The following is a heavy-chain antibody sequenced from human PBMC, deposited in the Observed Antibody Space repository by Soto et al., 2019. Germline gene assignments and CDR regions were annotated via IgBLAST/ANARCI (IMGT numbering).Heavy chain of an antibody. Sequence: GESLKISCKGSGYTFTSYRISRVRHIPGKGLERIGSFVSSDSYTNYSPSYQGHVTISADKSISTAYLQWSSLKASDTDMYYCASHAWYCSGGSCWYYYYYYGMDIWGQGTTVTVSS. CDR3: ASHAWYCSGGSCWYYYYYYGMDI. D-gene: IGHD2-15*01. CDR2: FVSSDSYT. V-gene: IGHV5-10-1*01. J-gene: IGHJ6*02. CDR1: GYTFTSYR.